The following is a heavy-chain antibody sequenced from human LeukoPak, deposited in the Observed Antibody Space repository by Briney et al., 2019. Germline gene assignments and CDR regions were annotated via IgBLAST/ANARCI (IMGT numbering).Heavy chain of an antibody. Sequence: PGRSLRLSCAASGFTFDDYGMHWVRQAPGKGLEWVAVIWYDGSNKYYADSVKGRFTISRDNSKNTLYLQMNSLRAEDTAVYYCARALGTRAPFDYWGQGTLVTVSS. V-gene: IGHV3-33*08. J-gene: IGHJ4*02. CDR3: ARALGTRAPFDY. D-gene: IGHD1-1*01. CDR2: IWYDGSNK. CDR1: GFTFDDYG.